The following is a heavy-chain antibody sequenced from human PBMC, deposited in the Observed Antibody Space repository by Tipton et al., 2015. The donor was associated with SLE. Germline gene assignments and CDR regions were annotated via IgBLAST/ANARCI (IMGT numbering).Heavy chain of an antibody. J-gene: IGHJ3*02. CDR3: ARAYDFCGAFDI. CDR1: RESFSGYY. D-gene: IGHD3-3*01. Sequence: TLSLTCAVYRESFSGYYWSWIRQPPGKGLEWIGEINYSGGTNYNPSLKSRVTISVDTSKNQFSLKLSSVTAADTAVYYCARAYDFCGAFDIWGQGTMVTVSS. CDR2: INYSGGT. V-gene: IGHV4-34*01.